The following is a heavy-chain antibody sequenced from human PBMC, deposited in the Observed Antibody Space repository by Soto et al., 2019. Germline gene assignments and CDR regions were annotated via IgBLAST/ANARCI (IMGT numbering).Heavy chain of an antibody. Sequence: SETLSLTCSVSGDSVTSRKYYWNWIRQPPGKGLEWIGNIDYTGSTKYNPSLKSRVTISLETSKTQFSLKLNSVTAADTAVYYCARRSVDYDFWSGYYRLEENWFDPWGQGTLVTVFS. CDR1: GDSVTSRKYY. CDR2: IDYTGST. J-gene: IGHJ5*02. CDR3: ARRSVDYDFWSGYYRLEENWFDP. V-gene: IGHV4-61*01. D-gene: IGHD3-3*01.